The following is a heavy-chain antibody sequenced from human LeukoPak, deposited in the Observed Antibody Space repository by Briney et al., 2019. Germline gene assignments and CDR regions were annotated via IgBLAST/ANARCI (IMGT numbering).Heavy chain of an antibody. Sequence: PSETLSLTCAVSGGSISSGGYSWSWIRQPPGKGLEWIGYIYYSGSTYYNPSLKSRVTISVDTSKNQFSLKLSSVTAADTAVYYCARGLGSGSYSADNAFDIWGQGTMVTVSS. CDR3: ARGLGSGSYSADNAFDI. D-gene: IGHD1-26*01. J-gene: IGHJ3*02. V-gene: IGHV4-30-4*07. CDR2: IYYSGST. CDR1: GGSISSGGYS.